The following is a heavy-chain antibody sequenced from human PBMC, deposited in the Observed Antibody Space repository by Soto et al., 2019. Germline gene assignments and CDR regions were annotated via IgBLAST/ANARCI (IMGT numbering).Heavy chain of an antibody. CDR1: GGSISNYY. CDR2: IYYSGST. J-gene: IGHJ3*02. V-gene: IGHV4-59*08. Sequence: SETLSLTCIVSGGSISNYYWSWIRQPPGKGLEWIGYIYYSGSTNYNPSLKSRVTISVDTSKNQFSLKLSSVTAADTAVYYCARRYGSFFDIWGQGTMVTVSS. D-gene: IGHD3-10*01. CDR3: ARRYGSFFDI.